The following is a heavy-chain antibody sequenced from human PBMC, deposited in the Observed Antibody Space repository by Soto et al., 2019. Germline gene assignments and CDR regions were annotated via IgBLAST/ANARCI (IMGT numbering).Heavy chain of an antibody. V-gene: IGHV2-5*02. J-gene: IGHJ5*02. CDR2: IYWDDDK. CDR3: AHRPRGGITIFGVVTRYNWFDP. Sequence: QITLKESGPTLVKPTQTLTLTCTFSGFSLSTSGVGVGWIRQPPGKALEWLALIYWDDDKRYSPSLKSRLTITKDTSKNQLVLTMINMDPVDTAVYYCAHRPRGGITIFGVVTRYNWFDPWGQGTLVTVSS. CDR1: GFSLSTSGVG. D-gene: IGHD3-3*01.